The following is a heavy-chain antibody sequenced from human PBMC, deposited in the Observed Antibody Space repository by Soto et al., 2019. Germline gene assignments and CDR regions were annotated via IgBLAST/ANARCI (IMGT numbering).Heavy chain of an antibody. D-gene: IGHD3-22*01. J-gene: IGHJ3*02. Sequence: GSLRLSCAASGFTFSSYAMSWVRQAPGKGLEWVSAISGSGGSTYYADSVKGRFTISRDNSKNTLYLQMNSLRAEDTAVYYCAKDHHTAMMIVVVTPDAFDIWGQGTMVTVSS. CDR1: GFTFSSYA. CDR3: AKDHHTAMMIVVVTPDAFDI. V-gene: IGHV3-23*01. CDR2: ISGSGGST.